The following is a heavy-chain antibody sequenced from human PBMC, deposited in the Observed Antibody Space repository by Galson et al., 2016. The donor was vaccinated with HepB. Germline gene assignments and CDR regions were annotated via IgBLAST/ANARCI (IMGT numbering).Heavy chain of an antibody. CDR1: GFTFSSYW. CDR2: INQDGIEK. V-gene: IGHV3-7*01. Sequence: SLRLSCATSGFTFSSYWMTWVRQAPGKGLEWVANINQDGIEKYYVGSVEGRFTISRDNAKKSLYLQMDSLRAEDTAVYYCARSGEPSRGQGTTVTVSS. D-gene: IGHD4-17*01. CDR3: ARSGEPS. J-gene: IGHJ6*02.